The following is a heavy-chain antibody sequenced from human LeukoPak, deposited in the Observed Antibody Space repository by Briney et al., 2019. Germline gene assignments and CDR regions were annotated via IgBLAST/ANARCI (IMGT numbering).Heavy chain of an antibody. CDR3: AKDRGHCINGVCHNYYYMDV. D-gene: IGHD2-8*01. Sequence: GGSLRLSCAASGFTFSSYAMSWVRQAPGKGLEWVSTISGSGGRTDYADSVKGRFTISRDNSKNTMYLQLNGLRAEDTAVYYCAKDRGHCINGVCHNYYYMDVWGKGTTVTVSS. J-gene: IGHJ6*03. V-gene: IGHV3-23*01. CDR2: ISGSGGRT. CDR1: GFTFSSYA.